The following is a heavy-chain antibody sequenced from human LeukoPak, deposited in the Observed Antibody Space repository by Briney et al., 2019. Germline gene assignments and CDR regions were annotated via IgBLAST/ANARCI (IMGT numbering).Heavy chain of an antibody. D-gene: IGHD2-15*01. CDR2: IYPGDSDT. CDR1: GYSFPSSW. CDR3: AKLGYCSRGTCHSFYI. Sequence: RGESLKISSKGSGYSFPSSWIGWVRQMPGKGLEWMRIIYPGDSDTRYSPSFEGQVTISADKSVSTAYLQWTSLKASDTAMYYCAKLGYCSRGTCHSFYIWGQGTMVTVSS. V-gene: IGHV5-51*01. J-gene: IGHJ3*02.